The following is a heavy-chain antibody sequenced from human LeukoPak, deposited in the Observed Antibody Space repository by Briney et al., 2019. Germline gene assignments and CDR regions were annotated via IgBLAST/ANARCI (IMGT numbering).Heavy chain of an antibody. CDR1: GGSISSGGYY. J-gene: IGHJ4*02. Sequence: PSETLSLTCTVSGGSISSGGYYWSWIRQHPGKGLEWIGYIYYSGGTYYNPSLKSRVTISVDTSKNQFSLKLSSVTAADTAVYYCARDRAVAGKRSHYFDYWGQGTLVTVSS. D-gene: IGHD6-19*01. CDR2: IYYSGGT. CDR3: ARDRAVAGKRSHYFDY. V-gene: IGHV4-31*03.